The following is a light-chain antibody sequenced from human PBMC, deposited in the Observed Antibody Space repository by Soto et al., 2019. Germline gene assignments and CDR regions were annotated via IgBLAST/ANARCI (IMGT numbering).Light chain of an antibody. CDR2: EVS. J-gene: IGLJ2*01. Sequence: QSALTQPASVSGSPGQSITISCTGTSSDVGGYNYVSWYQQHPGKAPQLMIFEVSNRPSGVSNRFSGSKSGNTASLTISGLLAEDEAEYYCGSYTSSSTLVVFGGGTKLTVL. CDR3: GSYTSSSTLVV. V-gene: IGLV2-14*01. CDR1: SSDVGGYNY.